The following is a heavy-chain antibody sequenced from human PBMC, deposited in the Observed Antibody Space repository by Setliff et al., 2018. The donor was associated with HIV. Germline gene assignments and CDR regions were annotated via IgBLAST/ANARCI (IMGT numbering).Heavy chain of an antibody. V-gene: IGHV4-39*01. J-gene: IGHJ4*02. CDR1: GGSISSTSYY. CDR3: AKTIGRYFDIFDN. D-gene: IGHD3-9*01. Sequence: SETLSLTCTVSGGSISSTSYYWGWIRQPPGTGLEWIGSISSSGNTYYNPSLQSRVSISIDTSKNQFSLKLNSVTAADTAVYYCAKTIGRYFDIFDNWGQGTLVTVSS. CDR2: ISSSGNT.